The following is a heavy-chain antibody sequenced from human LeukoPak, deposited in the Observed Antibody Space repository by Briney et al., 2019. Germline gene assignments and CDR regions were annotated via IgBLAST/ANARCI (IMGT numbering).Heavy chain of an antibody. CDR2: IIPIFGTA. D-gene: IGHD3-9*01. Sequence: KISCKGSGYSFTSYWIGWVRQAPGQGLEWMGGIIPIFGTANYAQKFQGRVTITADESTSTAYMELSSLRSEDTAVYYCARAQLRYFDWLLSRVFGTFDIWGQGTMVTVSS. CDR3: ARAQLRYFDWLLSRVFGTFDI. CDR1: GYSFTSYW. V-gene: IGHV1-69*01. J-gene: IGHJ3*02.